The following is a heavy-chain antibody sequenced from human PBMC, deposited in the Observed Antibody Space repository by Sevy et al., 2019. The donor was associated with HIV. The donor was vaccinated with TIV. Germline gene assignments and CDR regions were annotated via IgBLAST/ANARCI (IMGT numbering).Heavy chain of an antibody. CDR1: GYNFTPYW. CDR2: VYPRDSDT. D-gene: IGHD3-22*01. CDR3: ARLSSSGYEY. Sequence: GESLKISCKASGYNFTPYWIGWVRQMPGKGLEWMGIVYPRDSDTRYSPSFQGHVTISADKSISTAYLQWSSLKASDTAMYYCARLSSSGYEYWGQGTLVTVSS. J-gene: IGHJ4*02. V-gene: IGHV5-51*01.